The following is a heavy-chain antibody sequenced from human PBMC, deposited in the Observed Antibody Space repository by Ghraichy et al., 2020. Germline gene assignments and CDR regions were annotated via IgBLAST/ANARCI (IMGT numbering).Heavy chain of an antibody. V-gene: IGHV6-1*01. CDR2: TYYRSKWYY. CDR1: GDSVSTNSVA. Sequence: SETLSLTCAISGDSVSTNSVAWNWIRQSPSRGLEWLGRTYYRSKWYYDYAVSVKSRITINSDTSKNQFSLQLNSVTPEDTAVYYCARDPSAFDMWGQGTMVTVSS. CDR3: ARDPSAFDM. J-gene: IGHJ3*02.